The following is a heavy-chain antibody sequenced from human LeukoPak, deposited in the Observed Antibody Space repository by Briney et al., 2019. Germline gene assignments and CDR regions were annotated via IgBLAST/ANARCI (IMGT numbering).Heavy chain of an antibody. Sequence: SETLSLTCAVYGGSFSGYYWSWIRQPPGKGLEWIGEINHSGSTNYNPSLKSRVTISVDTSKNQFSLKLSSVTAADAAVYYCARGARSSSSWRLGNWFDPWGQGTLVTVSS. CDR1: GGSFSGYY. D-gene: IGHD6-13*01. V-gene: IGHV4-34*01. CDR2: INHSGST. CDR3: ARGARSSSSWRLGNWFDP. J-gene: IGHJ5*02.